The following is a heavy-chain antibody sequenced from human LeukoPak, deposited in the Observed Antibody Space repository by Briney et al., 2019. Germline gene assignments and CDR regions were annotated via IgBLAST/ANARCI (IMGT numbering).Heavy chain of an antibody. CDR2: IIPIFGTA. V-gene: IGHV1-69*01. CDR3: AREAHITIFGVVPGDAFDI. D-gene: IGHD3-3*01. J-gene: IGHJ3*02. Sequence: SVKVSCKASGGTFSSYAISWVRQAPGQGLEWMGGIIPIFGTANYAQKFQGRVTITADESTSTAYMELSSLRSEDTAVYYCAREAHITIFGVVPGDAFDIWGQGTMVTVSS. CDR1: GGTFSSYA.